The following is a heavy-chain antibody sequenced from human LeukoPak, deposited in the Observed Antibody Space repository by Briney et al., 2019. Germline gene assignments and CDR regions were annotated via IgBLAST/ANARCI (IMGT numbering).Heavy chain of an antibody. CDR1: GFTFSSYW. CDR2: INDDGSST. Sequence: GESLRLSCAASGFTFSSYWMHWVRQAPGKGLVWVSRINDDGSSTSYADSVKGRFTISRDNAKNTLYLQMNSLRAEDAAVYYCARDPPYGSGRDFDYWGQGTLVTVSS. J-gene: IGHJ4*02. CDR3: ARDPPYGSGRDFDY. D-gene: IGHD3-10*01. V-gene: IGHV3-74*01.